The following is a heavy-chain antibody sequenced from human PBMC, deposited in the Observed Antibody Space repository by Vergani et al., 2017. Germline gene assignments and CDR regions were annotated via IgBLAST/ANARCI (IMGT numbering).Heavy chain of an antibody. CDR3: ARVMYRDEASTGYRLEGMDI. CDR2: IYSTGST. D-gene: IGHD3-9*01. Sequence: QVQLEESGPGLVKPSETLSLTCTVSGGSFNTYYWSWIRQSPGKGLEWIGYIYSTGSTNYNPPLNSRVTMSVDTSKNQFSLKLMSVTAADTAVYFCARVMYRDEASTGYRLEGMDIWGQGTTVTISS. J-gene: IGHJ6*02. CDR1: GGSFNTYY. V-gene: IGHV4-59*13.